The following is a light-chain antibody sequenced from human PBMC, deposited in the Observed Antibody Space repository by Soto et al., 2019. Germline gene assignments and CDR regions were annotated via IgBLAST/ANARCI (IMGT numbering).Light chain of an antibody. V-gene: IGLV2-14*01. J-gene: IGLJ2*01. Sequence: QSALTQPASLSGSPGQSITISCTGTSSDLGGYNYVSWYQQHPGKAPKLMIYDVSNRPSGVSNRFSGSKSGNTASLTISGLQAEDEADYYCSSYTSSSTPVFGGGTKLTVL. CDR2: DVS. CDR3: SSYTSSSTPV. CDR1: SSDLGGYNY.